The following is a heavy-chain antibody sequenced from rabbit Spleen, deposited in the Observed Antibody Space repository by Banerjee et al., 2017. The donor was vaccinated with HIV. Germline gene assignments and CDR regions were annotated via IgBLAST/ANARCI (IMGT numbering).Heavy chain of an antibody. CDR2: IFTGNIKT. CDR1: GFSFSRGYD. J-gene: IGHJ4*01. Sequence: QEQLVGSGGGLVVPEGSLTLTCNASGFSFSRGYDIGWVRQAPGRGLEWIGCIFTGNIKTYYASWAKGRFTLSKSSSTTVDLKMTSLTAADTATYFCARDNGSGDYIDVYFDLWGPGTLVTVS. V-gene: IGHV1S45*01. D-gene: IGHD1-1*01. CDR3: ARDNGSGDYIDVYFDL.